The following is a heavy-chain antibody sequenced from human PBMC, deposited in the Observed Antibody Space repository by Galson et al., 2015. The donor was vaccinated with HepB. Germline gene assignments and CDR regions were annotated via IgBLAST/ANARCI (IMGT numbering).Heavy chain of an antibody. D-gene: IGHD2-21*02. Sequence: SLRLSCAASGFTFSSYEMNWVRQAPGKGLEWVSYISSSGSTIYYADSVKGRFTTSRDNAKNSLYLQMNSLRAEDTAVYYCARGKTPGTAFDYWGQGTLVTVSS. CDR3: ARGKTPGTAFDY. J-gene: IGHJ4*02. CDR1: GFTFSSYE. CDR2: ISSSGSTI. V-gene: IGHV3-48*03.